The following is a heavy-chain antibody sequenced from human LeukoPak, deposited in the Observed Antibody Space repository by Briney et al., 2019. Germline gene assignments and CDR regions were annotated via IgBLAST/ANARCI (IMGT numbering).Heavy chain of an antibody. Sequence: PSGTPSLTCAVSGVSISSSEWWIWVRQPPGQGLEWIGEIHRDGRTRYNPSLKSRVTMSMDYSKSQFSLSVTSVTAADTAVYYCASGEGYCSSTSCYSPFDYWGQGTLVTVSS. V-gene: IGHV4-4*02. D-gene: IGHD2-2*01. CDR1: GVSISSSEW. CDR3: ASGEGYCSSTSCYSPFDY. J-gene: IGHJ4*02. CDR2: IHRDGRT.